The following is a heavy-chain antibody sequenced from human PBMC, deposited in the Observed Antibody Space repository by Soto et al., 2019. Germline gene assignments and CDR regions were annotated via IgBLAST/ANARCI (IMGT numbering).Heavy chain of an antibody. CDR2: ISAYNGNT. CDR3: ARDSGLYCTNGVCYTAYYYYGMDV. CDR1: GYTFTSDG. J-gene: IGHJ6*02. V-gene: IGHV1-18*01. Sequence: MKVTCKASGYTFTSDGISWVRQAPGQGLEWMGWISAYNGNTNYAQKLQGRVTMTTDTSRSTAYMELRSLRSDDTAVYYCARDSGLYCTNGVCYTAYYYYGMDVWGQGTTVTVSS. D-gene: IGHD2-8*01.